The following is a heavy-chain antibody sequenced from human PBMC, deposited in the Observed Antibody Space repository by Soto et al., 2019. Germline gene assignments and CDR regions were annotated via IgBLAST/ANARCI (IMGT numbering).Heavy chain of an antibody. J-gene: IGHJ4*02. CDR2: IIPILGIA. CDR3: ARDSPYSSSWYFY. D-gene: IGHD6-13*01. V-gene: IGHV1-69*08. Sequence: QVQLVQSGAEVKKPGSSVKVSCKASGGTFSSYTISWVRQAPGQGLEWMGRIIPILGIANYAQKFQGRVPTTPDKXTSTAYMELSSLRSEDTAVYYCARDSPYSSSWYFYWGQGTLVTVSS. CDR1: GGTFSSYT.